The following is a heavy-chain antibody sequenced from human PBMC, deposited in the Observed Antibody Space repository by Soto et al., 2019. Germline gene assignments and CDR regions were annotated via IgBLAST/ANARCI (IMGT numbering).Heavy chain of an antibody. J-gene: IGHJ6*03. V-gene: IGHV4-39*07. CDR1: GGSISSSSYY. D-gene: IGHD2-21*01. CDR3: ARGGISHWAYFYYMDV. CDR2: IYHLGSI. Sequence: SETLSLTCTVSGGSISSSSYYWGWIRQPPGKALEWIGGIYHLGSINYNPSLKSRVTMSVDTSKNQFSLTLNSVTAADTATYYCARGGISHWAYFYYMDVWDRGTTVTVSS.